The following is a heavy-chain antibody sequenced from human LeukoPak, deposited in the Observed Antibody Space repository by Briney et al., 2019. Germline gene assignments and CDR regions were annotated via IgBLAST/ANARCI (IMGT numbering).Heavy chain of an antibody. CDR1: GYTFTSYA. Sequence: ASVKVSCKASGYTFTSYAMHWVRQAPGQRLEWMGWINAGNGNTKYSQEFQGRVTITRDTSASTAYMELSSLRSDDTAVYYCARVTQTDYDFDYWGQGTLVTVSS. D-gene: IGHD4-17*01. V-gene: IGHV1-3*01. J-gene: IGHJ4*02. CDR3: ARVTQTDYDFDY. CDR2: INAGNGNT.